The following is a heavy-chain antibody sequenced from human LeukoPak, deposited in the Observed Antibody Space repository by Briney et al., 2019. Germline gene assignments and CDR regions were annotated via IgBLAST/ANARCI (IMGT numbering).Heavy chain of an antibody. V-gene: IGHV3-30*03. CDR3: ARSGVTCSYCYFDS. J-gene: IGHJ4*02. CDR1: GFTFSGYG. CDR2: ISYDGSDR. Sequence: PGGSLRLSCAASGFTFSGYGMHWVRQAPGKGLEWVAVISYDGSDRYYADSVKGRFTISRDNSKDTAYLQMNSLSTDDTAMYYSARSGVTCSYCYFDSWGQGALVTVSS. D-gene: IGHD2-15*01.